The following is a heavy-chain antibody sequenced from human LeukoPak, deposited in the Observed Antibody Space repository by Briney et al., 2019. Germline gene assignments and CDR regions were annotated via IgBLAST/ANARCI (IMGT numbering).Heavy chain of an antibody. J-gene: IGHJ5*02. D-gene: IGHD2-2*01. Sequence: SETLSLTCAVYGGSFSGYYWSWIRQPPGKGLEWIGEINHSGSTNYNPSLKTRFTISVYPSKTQFSLKLSSVTAADTAVYYCARGYCSSTSCYGPNWFDPWGQGTLVTVSS. CDR2: INHSGST. CDR1: GGSFSGYY. V-gene: IGHV4-34*01. CDR3: ARGYCSSTSCYGPNWFDP.